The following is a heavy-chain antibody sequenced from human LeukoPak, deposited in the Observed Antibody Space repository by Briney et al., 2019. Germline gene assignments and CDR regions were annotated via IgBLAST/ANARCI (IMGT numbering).Heavy chain of an antibody. CDR2: IYYRGST. J-gene: IGHJ3*02. CDR3: ARGSTVTKSSDAFDI. CDR1: GGSISSGDYY. V-gene: IGHV4-30-4*01. Sequence: SQTLSLTCTVSGGSISSGDYYWSWIRQPPGKGLEWIGYIYYRGSTYYNPSLKSRVTISVDTSKNQFSLKLSSVTAADTAVYYCARGSTVTKSSDAFDIWGQGTMVTVSS. D-gene: IGHD4-17*01.